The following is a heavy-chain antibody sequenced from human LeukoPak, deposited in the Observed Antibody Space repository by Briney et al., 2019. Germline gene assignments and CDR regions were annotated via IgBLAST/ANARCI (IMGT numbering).Heavy chain of an antibody. J-gene: IGHJ4*02. CDR2: IFPILGIA. D-gene: IGHD6-6*01. V-gene: IGHV1-69*04. CDR1: GGTFSSYT. CDR3: ARDALYSSSSGLENDY. Sequence: SVKVSCKASGGTFSSYTISWVRQAPGQGLEWMGRIFPILGIANYAQKFQGRVTITADKSTSTAYMELSSLRSEDTAVYYCARDALYSSSSGLENDYWGQGTLVTVSS.